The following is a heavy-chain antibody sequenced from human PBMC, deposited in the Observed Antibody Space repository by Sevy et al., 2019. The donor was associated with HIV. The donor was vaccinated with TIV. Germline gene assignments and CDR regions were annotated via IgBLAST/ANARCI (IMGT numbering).Heavy chain of an antibody. Sequence: SETLSLTCAVSGGSISSDKFWSWVRQPPGKGLEWIGDIYHSGSTNYSPSLGSRVTMSVDKSKNQFSLRLTSVTAADTAVYFCAVLQGEYSDSDAFSMFFLDYWGQGALVTVSS. CDR2: IYHSGST. CDR1: GGSISSDKF. J-gene: IGHJ4*02. D-gene: IGHD3-22*01. CDR3: AVLQGEYSDSDAFSMFFLDY. V-gene: IGHV4-4*02.